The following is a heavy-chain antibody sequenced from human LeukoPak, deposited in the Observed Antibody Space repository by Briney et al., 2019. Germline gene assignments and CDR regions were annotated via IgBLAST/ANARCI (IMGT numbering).Heavy chain of an antibody. CDR2: INWNGGST. Sequence: RPGGSLRLSCAASGFTFDDYGMSWVRQAPGKGLEWVSGINWNGGSTGYADSVKGRFTISRDNAKNFLYLQMNSLRAEDTALYYCARSRGYCSGGSCYDFDYWGQGTLVTVSS. CDR1: GFTFDDYG. V-gene: IGHV3-20*04. CDR3: ARSRGYCSGGSCYDFDY. D-gene: IGHD2-15*01. J-gene: IGHJ4*02.